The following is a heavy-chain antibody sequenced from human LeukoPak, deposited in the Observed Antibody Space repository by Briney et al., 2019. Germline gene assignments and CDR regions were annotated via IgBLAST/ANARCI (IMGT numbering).Heavy chain of an antibody. J-gene: IGHJ4*02. CDR2: ISGSGGSA. CDR3: AKERDSRGYFDY. D-gene: IGHD3-22*01. CDR1: GFTFSRYA. Sequence: GASLGLSCAASGFTFSRYAMSWVRQAPGKGLEWVSAISGSGGSAYYADSVKGRFTISRDNSKNTLYLQMHSLRAEDTAVYYCAKERDSRGYFDYWGQGTLVTVSS. V-gene: IGHV3-23*01.